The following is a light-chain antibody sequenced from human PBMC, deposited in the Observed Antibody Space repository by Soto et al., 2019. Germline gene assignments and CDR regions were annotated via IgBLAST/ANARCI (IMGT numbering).Light chain of an antibody. CDR2: LNN. V-gene: IGLV1-44*01. CDR3: AVWDDSLNGPV. J-gene: IGLJ2*01. CDR1: SSNIGRNT. Sequence: QSVLTQPPSASGTPGQRVTISCSGSSSNIGRNTINWYQQLPGTAPKLLIYLNNERPSGVPDRISGSKSGTSASLAISGLQSEDEFDYYCAVWDDSLNGPVFGGGTKLTVL.